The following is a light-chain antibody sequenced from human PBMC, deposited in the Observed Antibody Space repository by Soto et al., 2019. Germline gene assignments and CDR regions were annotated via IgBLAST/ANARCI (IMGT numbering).Light chain of an antibody. CDR3: CSYAGTSTFV. Sequence: QSALTQTASVSGSPGQSITISCTGRSSDVGSYNLVSWYQQYPGKAPKLMIYEGTKRPSGVSHRFSGSQSGNTASLTISGLQAEDEANYYCCSYAGTSTFVFGGGTKLTVL. J-gene: IGLJ2*01. CDR1: SSDVGSYNL. V-gene: IGLV2-23*03. CDR2: EGT.